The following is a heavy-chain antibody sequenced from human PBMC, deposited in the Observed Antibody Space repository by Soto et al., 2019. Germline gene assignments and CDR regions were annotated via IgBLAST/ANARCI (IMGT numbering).Heavy chain of an antibody. CDR1: GFTFSSYG. Sequence: HPGGSLRLSCAASGFTFSSYGMHWVRQAPGKGLEWVAVIWYDGSNKYYADSVKGRFTISRDNSKNTLYLQMNSLRAEDTAVYYCARGLSGYYDSSGYYPPGYWGQGTLVTVSS. V-gene: IGHV3-33*01. J-gene: IGHJ4*02. D-gene: IGHD3-22*01. CDR3: ARGLSGYYDSSGYYPPGY. CDR2: IWYDGSNK.